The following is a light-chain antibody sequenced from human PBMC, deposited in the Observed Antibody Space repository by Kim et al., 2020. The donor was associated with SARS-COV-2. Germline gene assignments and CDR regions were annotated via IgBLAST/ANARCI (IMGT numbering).Light chain of an antibody. V-gene: IGKV3-15*01. Sequence: EIVMTQSPATLSVSPGERATLSCRASQSVSSNLAWYQQKPGQAPRLLIYGASTRATGLPARFSGSGSGTEFTLTISSLQSEDFAVYYCQQYNNWPPPITFGQWTRLEIK. CDR3: QQYNNWPPPIT. CDR1: QSVSSN. J-gene: IGKJ5*01. CDR2: GAS.